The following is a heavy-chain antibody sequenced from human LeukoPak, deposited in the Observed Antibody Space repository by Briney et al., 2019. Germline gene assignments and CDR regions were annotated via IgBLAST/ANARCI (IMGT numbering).Heavy chain of an antibody. Sequence: KPSETLSLTCTVSGGSISSGSYYWSWIRQPAGKGLEWIGRIYTSGSTNYNPSLKSRVTISVDTSKNQFSLKLSSVTAADTAVYYCARGQYYYDSSAAPGDAFDIWGQGTMVTVSS. J-gene: IGHJ3*02. D-gene: IGHD3-22*01. CDR3: ARGQYYYDSSAAPGDAFDI. V-gene: IGHV4-61*02. CDR1: GGSISSGSYY. CDR2: IYTSGST.